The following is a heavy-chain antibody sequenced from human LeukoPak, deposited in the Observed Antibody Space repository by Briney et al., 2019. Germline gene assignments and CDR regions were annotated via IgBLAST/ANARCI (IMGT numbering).Heavy chain of an antibody. D-gene: IGHD5-18*01. V-gene: IGHV4-38-2*01. CDR3: ASTAALDGYSYGYAFDY. J-gene: IGHJ4*02. CDR1: GYSICSGYY. CDR2: IYHSGST. Sequence: PSETLSLTCAVSGYSICSGYYWGWIRRPPGKGLEWIDRIYHSGSTYYNPSLRRGVTLSGDTSKNQFSLKLRSVTAADTAVYYCASTAALDGYSYGYAFDYWGQGTLVTVSS.